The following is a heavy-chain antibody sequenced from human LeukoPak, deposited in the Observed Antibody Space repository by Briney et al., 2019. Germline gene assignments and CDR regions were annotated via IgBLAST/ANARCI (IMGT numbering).Heavy chain of an antibody. CDR1: GFTFSSYA. CDR3: ARDVQYYYGSGSYFNWFDP. J-gene: IGHJ5*02. D-gene: IGHD3-10*01. Sequence: GGSLRLSCAASGFTFSSYAMHWVRQAPGKGLEWVAVISYDGSNKYYADSVKGRFTISRDNSKNTLYLQMNSLRAEDTAVYYCARDVQYYYGSGSYFNWFDPWGQGTLVTVSS. CDR2: ISYDGSNK. V-gene: IGHV3-30-3*01.